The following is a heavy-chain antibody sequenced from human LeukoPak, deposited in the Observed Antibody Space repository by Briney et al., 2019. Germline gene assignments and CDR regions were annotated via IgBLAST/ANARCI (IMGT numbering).Heavy chain of an antibody. Sequence: GGSLRLSCAASGFTFSNYAMHWVRQAPGKGLEWVAVISYDGSKNYFADSVKGRFTISRDNSKNTLYLQMNSLRAEDTAVYYCATERYTYGPFDYWGQGTLVTVSS. CDR2: ISYDGSKN. CDR3: ATERYTYGPFDY. CDR1: GFTFSNYA. D-gene: IGHD5-18*01. V-gene: IGHV3-30*04. J-gene: IGHJ4*02.